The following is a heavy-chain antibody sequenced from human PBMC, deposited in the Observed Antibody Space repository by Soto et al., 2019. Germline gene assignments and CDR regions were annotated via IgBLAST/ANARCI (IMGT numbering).Heavy chain of an antibody. CDR1: GGSFSGYY. CDR3: ARAPTGMDV. Sequence: SETLSLTCAVYGGSFSGYYWSWIRQPPGKGLEWIGEINHSGSTNYNPSLKSRVTISVDTSKNQFSLKLSSVTAADTAVYYCARAPTGMDVWGQGTTVTVSS. CDR2: INHSGST. V-gene: IGHV4-34*01. J-gene: IGHJ6*02.